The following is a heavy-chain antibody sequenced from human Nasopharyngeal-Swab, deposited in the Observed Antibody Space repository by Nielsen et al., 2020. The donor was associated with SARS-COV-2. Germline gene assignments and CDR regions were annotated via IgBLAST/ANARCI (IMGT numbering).Heavy chain of an antibody. CDR3: ARAQATTVANPAAGSFDI. D-gene: IGHD4-23*01. CDR1: GYTFTSYG. Sequence: ASVKVSCKASGYTFTSYGISWVRQAPGQGLEWMGWIGTYNGKTDNAQKFQGRVTMTTDTSTSTAYMELKSLRSDDTAVYYCARAQATTVANPAAGSFDIWGQGTMVTVSS. J-gene: IGHJ3*02. CDR2: IGTYNGKT. V-gene: IGHV1-18*01.